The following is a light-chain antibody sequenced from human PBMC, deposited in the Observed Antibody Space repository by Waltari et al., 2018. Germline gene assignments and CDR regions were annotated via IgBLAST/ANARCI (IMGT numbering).Light chain of an antibody. Sequence: EIVMTQSPESLAVSLGEWATINCKSSQSVLKSSTNKNYLAWYQHRPGQPPKLLFYWSFTRESGVPDRFSTSGSGTDFTLTISSLQAEDVAVYYCQQYYNAPVTFGGGTKMEIK. J-gene: IGKJ4*01. V-gene: IGKV4-1*01. CDR3: QQYYNAPVT. CDR1: QSVLKSSTNKNY. CDR2: WSF.